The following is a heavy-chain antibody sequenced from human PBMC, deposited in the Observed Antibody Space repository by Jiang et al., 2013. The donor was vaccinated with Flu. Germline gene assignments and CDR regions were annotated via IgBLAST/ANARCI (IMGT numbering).Heavy chain of an antibody. Sequence: EVKKPGASVKVSCKASGYTFTSYAMHWVRQAPGQRLEWMGWINAGNGNTKYSQKFQGRVTITRDTSASTAYMELSSLRSEGTAVYYCARAMTITMVRGVIPDYWGQGTLVTVSS. V-gene: IGHV1-3*01. CDR3: ARAMTITMVRGVIPDY. D-gene: IGHD3-10*01. J-gene: IGHJ4*02. CDR2: INAGNGNT. CDR1: GYTFTSYA.